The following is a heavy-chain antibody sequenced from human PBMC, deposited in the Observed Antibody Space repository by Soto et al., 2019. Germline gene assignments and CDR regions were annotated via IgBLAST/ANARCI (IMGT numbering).Heavy chain of an antibody. D-gene: IGHD6-13*01. Sequence: QVQLVQSGAAMKKPGASVKVSCKASGYTFTNYGLNWVRQAPGQGPEWMGWISGYNGDTKYSQTLQGRVTMTTDTSTSTAYMELRSLRSDDTAVYYCARGGSSWSAEYYQHWGQGTLVIVSS. V-gene: IGHV1-18*04. CDR2: ISGYNGDT. CDR3: ARGGSSWSAEYYQH. CDR1: GYTFTNYG. J-gene: IGHJ1*01.